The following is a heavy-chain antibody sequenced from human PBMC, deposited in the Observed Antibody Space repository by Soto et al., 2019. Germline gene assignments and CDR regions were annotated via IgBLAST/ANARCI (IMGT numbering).Heavy chain of an antibody. J-gene: IGHJ3*02. CDR2: INPNSGGT. Sequence: ASVKVSCKASGYTFTGYYMHWVRQAPGQGLEWMGWINPNSGGTNYAQKFQGRVTMTRDTSISTAYMELSRLRSDGTAVYYCAGGGYGSGSYYNVAFDIWGQGTMVTV. CDR3: AGGGYGSGSYYNVAFDI. CDR1: GYTFTGYY. V-gene: IGHV1-2*02. D-gene: IGHD3-10*01.